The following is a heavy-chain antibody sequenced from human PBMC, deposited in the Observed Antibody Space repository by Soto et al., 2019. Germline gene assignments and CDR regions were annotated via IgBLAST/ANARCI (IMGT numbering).Heavy chain of an antibody. CDR3: SPDIRWESEVDS. Sequence: SGGSLRLSCAASGFTFKNAWMSWVRQAPGKGLEWVGRIKSNGDSGAKEYAAPVEGRFSISRDDSKNTVYRQMNSLKTEDTAVYFCSPDIRWESEVDSWGQGVLVTVSS. CDR1: GFTFKNAW. D-gene: IGHD1-26*01. V-gene: IGHV3-15*01. CDR2: IKSNGDSGAK. J-gene: IGHJ5*01.